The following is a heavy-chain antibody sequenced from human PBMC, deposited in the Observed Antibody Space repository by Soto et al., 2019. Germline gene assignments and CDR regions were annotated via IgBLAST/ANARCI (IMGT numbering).Heavy chain of an antibody. D-gene: IGHD5-18*01. V-gene: IGHV3-30-3*01. CDR2: ISYDGSNK. CDR1: GFTFSSYA. J-gene: IGHJ6*02. Sequence: GGSLRLSCAASGFTFSSYAMHWVRQAPGKGLEWVAVISYDGSNKYYADSVKGRFTISRDNSKNTLYLQMNSLRAEDTAVYYCARWGGDTAMVYPPPNENPASGMDVWGQGTTVTVS. CDR3: ARWGGDTAMVYPPPNENPASGMDV.